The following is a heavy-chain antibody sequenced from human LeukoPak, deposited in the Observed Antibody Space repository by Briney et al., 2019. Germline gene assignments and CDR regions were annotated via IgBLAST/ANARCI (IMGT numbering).Heavy chain of an antibody. V-gene: IGHV4-39*01. J-gene: IGHJ4*02. Sequence: SSETLSLTCTVSGDSISSSNCYWGWIRQPPGKGLGWIGSIYFSGGTYYNASLKSRVTISVDTSKNQFSLKLSSVTAADTAVYYCARQTGSGLFSLPGGQGTLVTVSS. CDR3: ARQTGSGLFSLP. CDR1: GDSISSSNCY. CDR2: IYFSGGT. D-gene: IGHD3-10*01.